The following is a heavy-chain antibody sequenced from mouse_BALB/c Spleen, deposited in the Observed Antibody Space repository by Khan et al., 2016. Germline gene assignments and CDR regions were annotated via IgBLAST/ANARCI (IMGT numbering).Heavy chain of an antibody. CDR2: INTYSGES. D-gene: IGHD1-1*01. V-gene: IGHV9-3-1*01. CDR3: ARYRYYYGSSRYFDV. Sequence: QIQLVQSGPELKKPGETVKISCKASGYTFTDYSMHWVKQAPGKGLKWMGWINTYSGESTYADDFKGRFAFSLETSANTAYLQINNLKNEDTATYFCARYRYYYGSSRYFDVWGAGTTVTVSS. J-gene: IGHJ1*01. CDR1: GYTFTDYS.